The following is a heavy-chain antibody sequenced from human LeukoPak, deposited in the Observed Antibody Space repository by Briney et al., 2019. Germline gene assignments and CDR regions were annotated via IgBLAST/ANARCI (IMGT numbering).Heavy chain of an antibody. CDR1: GFTFSSYA. CDR2: ISGSGGST. D-gene: IGHD5-24*01. Sequence: GGSLRLSCAASGFTFSSYAMSWVRQAPGKGLDWVSAISGSGGSTYYADSVKGRFTISRDNSKNTLYLQMNSLRAEDTAVYYCAKFDLENSNFDYWGQGTLVTVSS. V-gene: IGHV3-23*01. J-gene: IGHJ4*02. CDR3: AKFDLENSNFDY.